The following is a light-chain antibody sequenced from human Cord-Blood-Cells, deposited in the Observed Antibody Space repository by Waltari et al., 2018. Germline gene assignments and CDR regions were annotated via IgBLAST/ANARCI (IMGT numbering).Light chain of an antibody. CDR2: AAS. Sequence: DLQMTQSPSSLSASVGDSVTITCRASQSISSYLNWYQQKPGKAPKLLIYAASSLQSGVPSRCSGSGSGTDFTLTISSLQPEDFATYYCQQSYSTPYTFGQGTKLEIK. V-gene: IGKV1-39*01. CDR3: QQSYSTPYT. CDR1: QSISSY. J-gene: IGKJ2*01.